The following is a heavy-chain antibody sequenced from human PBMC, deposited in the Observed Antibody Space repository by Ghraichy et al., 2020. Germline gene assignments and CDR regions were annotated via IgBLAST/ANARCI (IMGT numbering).Heavy chain of an antibody. V-gene: IGHV3-23*01. CDR3: VKSGGMETGNCDLDY. D-gene: IGHD1-1*01. Sequence: GGSLRLSCAASGFPFSSYAMSWVRQTPGKGLEWLSAIYGGGVGTYYADSVKGRFTISRDNSKNTLYLQMNSLRADDTAVYYCVKSGGMETGNCDLDYCAQGTLLTVSA. J-gene: IGHJ4*02. CDR2: IYGGGVGT. CDR1: GFPFSSYA.